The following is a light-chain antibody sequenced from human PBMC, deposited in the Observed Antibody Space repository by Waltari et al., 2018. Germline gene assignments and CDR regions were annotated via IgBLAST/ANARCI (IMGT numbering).Light chain of an antibody. CDR1: RAIRND. J-gene: IGKJ4*01. V-gene: IGKV1-17*01. Sequence: DIQMTQSPSSLSASVGDRVIITCRASRAIRNDLAWYQQRPGEVPKRLIFAASNLQRGAPSRFSGCGSATELTLTISSLQPEGFATYYCLQHNTYPLPFGGGTKVEFK. CDR3: LQHNTYPLP. CDR2: AAS.